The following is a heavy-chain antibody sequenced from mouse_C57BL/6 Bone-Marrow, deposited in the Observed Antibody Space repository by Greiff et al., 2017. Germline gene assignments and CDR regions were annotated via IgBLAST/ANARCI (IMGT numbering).Heavy chain of an antibody. J-gene: IGHJ4*01. CDR2: IDPSDSYT. CDR1: GYTFTSYW. V-gene: IGHV1-69*01. Sequence: QVQLQQPGAELVMPGASVKLSCKASGYTFTSYWMHWVKQRPGQGLEWIGEIDPSDSYTNYNQKFKGKSTLTVDKYSSTAYMQLSSLTSEDSAVYYCARKWGAMDYWGQGTSVTVSS. CDR3: ARKWGAMDY.